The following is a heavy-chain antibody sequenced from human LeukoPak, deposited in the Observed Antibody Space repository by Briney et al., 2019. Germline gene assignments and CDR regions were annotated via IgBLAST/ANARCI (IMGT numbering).Heavy chain of an antibody. V-gene: IGHV1-2*02. J-gene: IGHJ1*01. Sequence: GASVKVSCKASGYTFTGYYMHWVRQAPGQGLEWMGWINPNSGGTNYAQKFQGRVTMTRDTSISTAYMELSRLRSDDTAVYYCARNEVVVAATRGYFQHWGQGTLVTVSS. D-gene: IGHD2-15*01. CDR3: ARNEVVVAATRGYFQH. CDR2: INPNSGGT. CDR1: GYTFTGYY.